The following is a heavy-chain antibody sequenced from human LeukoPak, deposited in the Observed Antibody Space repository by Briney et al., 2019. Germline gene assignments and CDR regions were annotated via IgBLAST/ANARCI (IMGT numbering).Heavy chain of an antibody. CDR1: GFTFSNFA. V-gene: IGHV3-23*01. Sequence: PGGSLRLSCAASGFTFSNFAMNWVRQAPGKGLEWVSGIGGSRANTYYADSVRGRFTISRDNSKNTLYLQMNSLRAEDTAVYYCAKAWLEQGGMFDYWGQGTPVTVSS. CDR3: AKAWLEQGGMFDY. D-gene: IGHD1/OR15-1a*01. J-gene: IGHJ4*02. CDR2: IGGSRANT.